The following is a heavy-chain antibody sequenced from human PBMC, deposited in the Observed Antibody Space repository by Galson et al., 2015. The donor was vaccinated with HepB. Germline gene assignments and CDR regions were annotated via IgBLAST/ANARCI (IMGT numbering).Heavy chain of an antibody. CDR1: GFTFSSYV. CDR3: AKGTRAYSYGSHKDN. D-gene: IGHD5-18*01. CDR2: ISGSGTST. V-gene: IGHV3-23*01. J-gene: IGHJ4*02. Sequence: SLRLSCAAFGFTFSSYVMSWVRQAPGKGLEEISDISGSGTSTYYGDSVMGRFTISRDNSKNTLYLQMNSLRAEDTAVYYCAKGTRAYSYGSHKDNWGQGTLVTVSS.